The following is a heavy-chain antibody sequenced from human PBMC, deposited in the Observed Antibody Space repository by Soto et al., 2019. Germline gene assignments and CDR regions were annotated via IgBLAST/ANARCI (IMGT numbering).Heavy chain of an antibody. CDR1: GFTFSSYS. J-gene: IGHJ4*02. Sequence: PGGSLRLSCAAFGFTFSSYSMNWVRQAPGKGLEWVSSISSSSSYIYYADSVKGRFTISRDDAKNSLYLQMNSLRAEDTAVYYCAREDLVVVSTYDYWGQGTLVTVSS. CDR2: ISSSSSYI. CDR3: AREDLVVVSTYDY. D-gene: IGHD3-22*01. V-gene: IGHV3-21*01.